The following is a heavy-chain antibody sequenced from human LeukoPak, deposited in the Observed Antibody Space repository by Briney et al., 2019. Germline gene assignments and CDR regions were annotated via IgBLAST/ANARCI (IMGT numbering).Heavy chain of an antibody. CDR2: IIPIFGTA. CDR1: GGTFSSYA. Sequence: ASVKVSCKASGGTFSSYAISWVRQAPGQGLEWMGGIIPIFGTANYAQKFQGRVTITADESTSTAYMELSGLRSEDTAVYYCARDGYCSGGSCYEFYYYYGMDVWGQGTTVTVSS. J-gene: IGHJ6*02. D-gene: IGHD2-15*01. CDR3: ARDGYCSGGSCYEFYYYYGMDV. V-gene: IGHV1-69*13.